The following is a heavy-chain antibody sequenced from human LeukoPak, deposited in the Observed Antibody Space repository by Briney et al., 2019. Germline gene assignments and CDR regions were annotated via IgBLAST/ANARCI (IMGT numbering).Heavy chain of an antibody. CDR3: ARDRSSGYSTR. V-gene: IGHV1-2*02. Sequence: ASVKVSCKASGDTFSDNYIHWVRQAPGQGLEWMGWINPNSGGTSYAQKFQGRVTMTRDTSISTAYMELNSLTSDDTAIYYCARDRSSGYSTRWGQGSLVTVSS. CDR2: INPNSGGT. D-gene: IGHD6-13*01. CDR1: GDTFSDNY. J-gene: IGHJ1*01.